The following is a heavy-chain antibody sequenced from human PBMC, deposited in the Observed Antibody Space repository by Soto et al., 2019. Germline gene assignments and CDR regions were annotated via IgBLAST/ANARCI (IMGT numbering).Heavy chain of an antibody. Sequence: ASVQVSCQASGYTFTSYGINWVRQAPGRGLEWTGWINPGNGNTKYSQQFQGRVIIDRDTSASTAYMELSSLRSEDTAVYYCARGGYFDSSNYLDYWGLGTLVTVSS. D-gene: IGHD3-22*01. V-gene: IGHV1-3*01. CDR3: ARGGYFDSSNYLDY. CDR1: GYTFTSYG. CDR2: INPGNGNT. J-gene: IGHJ4*02.